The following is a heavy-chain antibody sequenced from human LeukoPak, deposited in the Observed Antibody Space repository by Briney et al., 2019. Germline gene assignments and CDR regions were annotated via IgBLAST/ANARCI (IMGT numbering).Heavy chain of an antibody. CDR2: INSDGSST. J-gene: IGHJ4*02. V-gene: IGHV3-74*01. CDR3: ASRGHTSVD. Sequence: LVWVSRINSDGSSTSYAESVKGRFSISRDNAKNTLYLQMNSLRAEDTAVYYCASRGHTSVDWGRGTLVTVSS. D-gene: IGHD6-25*01.